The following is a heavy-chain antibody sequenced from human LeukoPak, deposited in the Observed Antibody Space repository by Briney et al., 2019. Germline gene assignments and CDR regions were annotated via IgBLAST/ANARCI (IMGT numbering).Heavy chain of an antibody. J-gene: IGHJ4*02. CDR3: AIHPGYSSSQTTFDY. D-gene: IGHD6-13*01. V-gene: IGHV5-51*01. Sequence: GALLKISCNGSGYSFTNYWLGWVRQMPGKGLELMGIFYPGDSNSRYNPSFQGQATISADKSISTAYLQWSSMKASDTAMYYSAIHPGYSSSQTTFDYWGEGTLVTVSS. CDR1: GYSFTNYW. CDR2: FYPGDSNS.